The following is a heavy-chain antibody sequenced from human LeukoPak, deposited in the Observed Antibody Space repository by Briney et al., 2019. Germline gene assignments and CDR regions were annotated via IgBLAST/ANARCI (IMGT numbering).Heavy chain of an antibody. V-gene: IGHV4-34*01. Sequence: PSETLSLTCAVYGGSFSGYYWSWIRQPPGKGLEWIGEINHSGSTNYNPSLKSRVTISVDTSKNQFSLKLSSVTAADTAVYYCARDRDYGDYLPFDYWGQGTLVTVSS. CDR2: INHSGST. CDR3: ARDRDYGDYLPFDY. J-gene: IGHJ4*02. D-gene: IGHD4-17*01. CDR1: GGSFSGYY.